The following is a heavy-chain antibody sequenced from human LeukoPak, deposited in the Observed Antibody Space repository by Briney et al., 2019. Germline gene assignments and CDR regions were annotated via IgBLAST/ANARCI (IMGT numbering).Heavy chain of an antibody. J-gene: IGHJ4*02. V-gene: IGHV3-21*01. Sequence: PGGSLRLSCAASGFTFSSYSMNWVRQAPGKGLEWVSSISSSSSYIYYADSVKGRFTISRDNAKNSLYLQMNSLRAEDTAVYYCARGVGWDYDRGALDYWGREPLFTVS. CDR1: GFTFSSYS. D-gene: IGHD3-10*02. CDR2: ISSSSSYI. CDR3: ARGVGWDYDRGALDY.